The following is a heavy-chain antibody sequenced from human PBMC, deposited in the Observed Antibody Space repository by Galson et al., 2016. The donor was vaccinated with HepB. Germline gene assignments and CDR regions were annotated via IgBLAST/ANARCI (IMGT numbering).Heavy chain of an antibody. CDR3: ARAAIIPGSRMVFDP. CDR2: IYHTGTS. CDR1: GASISDSNW. Sequence: ETLSLTCAVYGASISDSNWWTWVRQVPGKGLEWIGEIYHTGTSNNNPFLSSRFTLSVDKSRNLISLNVTSVTAADTAVYYCARAAIIPGSRMVFDPWGQGILVTVSS. V-gene: IGHV4-4*02. D-gene: IGHD2-8*01. J-gene: IGHJ5*02.